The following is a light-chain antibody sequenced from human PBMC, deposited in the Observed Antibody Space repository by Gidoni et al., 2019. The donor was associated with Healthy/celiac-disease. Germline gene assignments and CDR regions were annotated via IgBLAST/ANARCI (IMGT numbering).Light chain of an antibody. J-gene: IGKJ1*01. CDR3: QQTYSTPPWT. CDR1: QSISVY. V-gene: IGKV1-39*01. CDR2: AAS. Sequence: DIQMTQSPSSLSASVGDRVTITCRASQSISVYLNWYQQKPGKAPKLLIYAASSLQSGVPSRFSGSGSGTHFTLTISSLQPEDFATYYCQQTYSTPPWTFGQXTKVEIK.